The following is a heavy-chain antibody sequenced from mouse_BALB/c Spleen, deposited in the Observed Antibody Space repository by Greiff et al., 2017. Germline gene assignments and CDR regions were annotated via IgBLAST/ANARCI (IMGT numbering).Heavy chain of an antibody. D-gene: IGHD2-14*01. CDR1: GFTFSSYG. CDR3: ARQRGISYRYDAWFAY. Sequence: EVKLVESGGGLVKPGGSLTLSCAASGFTFSSYGMSWVRQTPDKRLEWVATISSGGSYTYYPDSVKGRFTISRDSAKNTLYLQMSSLKSEDTAMYYCARQRGISYRYDAWFAYWGQGTLVTVSA. CDR2: ISSGGSYT. J-gene: IGHJ3*01. V-gene: IGHV5-6*03.